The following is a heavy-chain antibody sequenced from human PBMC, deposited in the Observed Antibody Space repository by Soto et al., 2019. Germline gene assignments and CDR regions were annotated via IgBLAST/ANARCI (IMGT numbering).Heavy chain of an antibody. CDR3: ARVMTTVTYNWFDP. Sequence: SETLSLTCTVSGGSISSYYWSRIRQPPGKGLEWIGYIYYSGSTNYNPSLKSRVTISVDTSKNQFSLKLSSVTAADTAVYYCARVMTTVTYNWFDPWGQGTLVTVSS. CDR2: IYYSGST. V-gene: IGHV4-59*01. D-gene: IGHD4-17*01. CDR1: GGSISSYY. J-gene: IGHJ5*02.